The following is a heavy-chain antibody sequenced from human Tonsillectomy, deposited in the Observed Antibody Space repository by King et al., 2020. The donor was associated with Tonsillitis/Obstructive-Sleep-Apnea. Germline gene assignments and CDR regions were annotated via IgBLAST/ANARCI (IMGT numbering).Heavy chain of an antibody. V-gene: IGHV3-30*18. CDR1: GFTFSSYG. J-gene: IGHJ6*02. CDR2: ISYDGSNK. Sequence: VQLVESGGGVVQPGRSLRLSCAASGFTFSSYGMHWVRQAPGKGLEWVAVISYDGSNKYYADSVKGRFTISRDNSKNTLYLQMNSLRAEDTAVYYCAKDRYCSGGSCYRYYYYGMDVWGQGTTVTVSS. D-gene: IGHD2-15*01. CDR3: AKDRYCSGGSCYRYYYYGMDV.